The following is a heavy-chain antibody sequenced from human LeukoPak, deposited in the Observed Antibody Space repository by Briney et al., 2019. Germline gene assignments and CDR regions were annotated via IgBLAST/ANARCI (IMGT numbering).Heavy chain of an antibody. V-gene: IGHV4-4*02. Sequence: PSGTLSLTCAVSGGSISSSYWWSWVRQPPGKGLERIGEIYHSGSTNYNPSLKSRVTISVDKSKNQFSLKLSSVTAADTAVYYCARDHPFDQLLNCWGQGTLVTVSS. D-gene: IGHD2-2*01. J-gene: IGHJ4*02. CDR1: GGSISSSYW. CDR2: IYHSGST. CDR3: ARDHPFDQLLNC.